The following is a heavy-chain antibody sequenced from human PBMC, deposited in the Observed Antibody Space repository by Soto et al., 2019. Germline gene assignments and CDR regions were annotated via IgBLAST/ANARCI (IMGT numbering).Heavy chain of an antibody. D-gene: IGHD1-1*01. V-gene: IGHV1-8*01. CDR2: MNPNSGNT. J-gene: IGHJ6*02. CDR3: ARERTGTTSMEV. Sequence: QVQLVQSGAEVKKPGASVKVSCKASGYTFTSYDINWVRQATGQGLEWMGWMNPNSGNTGYAQKFRGRVTMTRNTSISTAYMELSSLRSEGTAVYYCARERTGTTSMEVWGQGTRVTVSS. CDR1: GYTFTSYD.